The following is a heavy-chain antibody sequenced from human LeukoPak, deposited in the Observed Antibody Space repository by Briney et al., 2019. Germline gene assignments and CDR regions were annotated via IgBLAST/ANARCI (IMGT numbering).Heavy chain of an antibody. D-gene: IGHD5-24*01. V-gene: IGHV3-48*03. CDR2: ISSSGSTI. J-gene: IGHJ4*02. CDR1: GFTFSSYE. CDR3: ARDRRDGYKYAFDY. Sequence: GGSLRLSCAASGFTFSSYEMNWVRQAPGKGLEWVSYISSSGSTIYYADSVKGRFTISRDNAKNSLYLQMNSLRAEDTAVYYCARDRRDGYKYAFDYWGQGTLVTVSS.